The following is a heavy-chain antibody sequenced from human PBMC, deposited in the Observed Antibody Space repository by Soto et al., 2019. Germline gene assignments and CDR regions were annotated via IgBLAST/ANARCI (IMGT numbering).Heavy chain of an antibody. CDR1: GVTHSHAG. Sequence: PGGSPGLTCASSGVTHSHAGTTCVRQAPGKGLEWVGRIKSKTDGGTTDYAEPVKGRFTISRDDSKNTLYLQMNSLKTEDTAVYYCTTGLVKGRGAFDIWGQGT. V-gene: IGHV3-15*07. J-gene: IGHJ3*02. CDR3: TTGLVKGRGAFDI. CDR2: IKSKTDGGTT. D-gene: IGHD2-21*01.